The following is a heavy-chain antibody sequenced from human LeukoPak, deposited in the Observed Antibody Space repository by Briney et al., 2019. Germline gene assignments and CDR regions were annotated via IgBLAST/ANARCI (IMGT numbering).Heavy chain of an antibody. CDR1: GFTFSSYA. J-gene: IGHJ6*03. CDR2: ISGSGGST. V-gene: IGHV3-23*01. Sequence: GGSLRLSCAASGFTFSSYAMSWVRQAPGKGLEWVSVISGSGGSTYYADSVQGRFTISRDNAKNTLYLQMNSLRAEDTALYYCARVARGDYYYYYMDVWGKGTTVTVSS. CDR3: ARVARGDYYYYYMDV. D-gene: IGHD3-10*01.